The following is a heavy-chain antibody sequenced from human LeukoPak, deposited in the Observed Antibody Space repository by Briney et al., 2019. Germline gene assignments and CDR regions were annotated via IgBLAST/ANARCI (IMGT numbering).Heavy chain of an antibody. CDR1: GYTFTGYY. Sequence: GASVKVSCKASGYTFTGYYMHWVRQAPGQGLEWMGWINPNSGGTNYAQKFQGRVTTTRDTSISTAYMELSRLRSDDTAVYYCARGTMIVVADNAFDIWGQGTMVTVSS. CDR3: ARGTMIVVADNAFDI. D-gene: IGHD3-22*01. CDR2: INPNSGGT. V-gene: IGHV1-2*02. J-gene: IGHJ3*02.